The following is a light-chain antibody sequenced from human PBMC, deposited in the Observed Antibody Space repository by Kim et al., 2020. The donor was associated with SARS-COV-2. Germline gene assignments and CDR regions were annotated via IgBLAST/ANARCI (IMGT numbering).Light chain of an antibody. CDR1: QTITGNS. CDR3: QQYGRSSLT. CDR2: GAS. J-gene: IGKJ4*01. Sequence: PGERATLSCRASQTITGNSLAWYQQSXGQAPRLLIYGASSRATGIPDRFSGSGSETDFTLTIDRLEPEDFAVYFCQQYGRSSLTFGGGTKV. V-gene: IGKV3-20*01.